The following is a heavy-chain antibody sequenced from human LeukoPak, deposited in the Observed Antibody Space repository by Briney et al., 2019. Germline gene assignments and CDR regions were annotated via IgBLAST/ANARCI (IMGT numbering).Heavy chain of an antibody. D-gene: IGHD4-17*01. V-gene: IGHV3-48*03. Sequence: AGGSLRLSCAASGFTFSSYEMHWVRQAPGKGLEWVSYISSSGSTIFYADSVKGRFTIARDNAKNSLYLQMNSLRAEDTAVYYCARDKEFYGEYAPTDAFDIWGQGTMVTVSS. CDR1: GFTFSSYE. CDR2: ISSSGSTI. CDR3: ARDKEFYGEYAPTDAFDI. J-gene: IGHJ3*02.